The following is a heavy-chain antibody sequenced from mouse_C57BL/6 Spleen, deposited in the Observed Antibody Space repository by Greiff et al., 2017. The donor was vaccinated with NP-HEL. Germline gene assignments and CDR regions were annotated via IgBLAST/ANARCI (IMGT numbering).Heavy chain of an antibody. CDR3: ARRMGSTMVPYYAMDY. CDR2: IYPGSGST. V-gene: IGHV1-55*01. J-gene: IGHJ4*01. D-gene: IGHD2-1*01. Sequence: VQLQQSGAELVKPGASVKMSCKASGYTFTSYWITWVKQRPGQGLEWIGDIYPGSGSTNYNEKFKSKATLTVDTSSSTAYMQLSSLTSEDSAVYYCARRMGSTMVPYYAMDYWGQGTSVTVSS. CDR1: GYTFTSYW.